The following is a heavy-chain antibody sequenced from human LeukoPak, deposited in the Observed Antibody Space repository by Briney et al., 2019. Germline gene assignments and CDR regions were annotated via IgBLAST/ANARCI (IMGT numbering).Heavy chain of an antibody. D-gene: IGHD6-19*01. Sequence: ASVKVSCKASGYIFTDYYIHWVRQARGEGLEWMGWINPNSGGTYFAQKFEARVTLTRDTSINTLYLEMRGLTSDDTAVYYCARGGVYSSDPRGAFDIWGQGTMVTVSS. CDR3: ARGGVYSSDPRGAFDI. J-gene: IGHJ3*02. V-gene: IGHV1-2*02. CDR1: GYIFTDYY. CDR2: INPNSGGT.